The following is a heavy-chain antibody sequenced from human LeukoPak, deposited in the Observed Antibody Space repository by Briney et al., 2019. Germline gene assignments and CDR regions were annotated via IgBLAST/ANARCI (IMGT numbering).Heavy chain of an antibody. Sequence: ASVKVSCKASGYTFTSYAMHWVRQAPGQRLEWMGWINAGNGNTKYSQKFQGRVTITRDTSASTAYMELSSLRSEDTAVYYCAREMYYYGSGTSVFDYWGQGTLVTVSS. V-gene: IGHV1-3*01. D-gene: IGHD3-10*01. J-gene: IGHJ4*02. CDR2: INAGNGNT. CDR3: AREMYYYGSGTSVFDY. CDR1: GYTFTSYA.